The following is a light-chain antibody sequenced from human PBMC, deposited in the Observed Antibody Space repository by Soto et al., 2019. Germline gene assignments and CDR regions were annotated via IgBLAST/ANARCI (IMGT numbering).Light chain of an antibody. CDR3: QQLNSYPLT. V-gene: IGKV1-9*01. CDR2: GAS. J-gene: IGKJ4*01. CDR1: QDISTY. Sequence: DIQLTHSPSFLSASVGDRVTITCRASQDISTYLAWYQQKPGKAPKLLIYGASTLQSGVPSRFSGSGSGTELTLTISSLQPEDFAAYYCQQLNSYPLTFGGGTKVEIK.